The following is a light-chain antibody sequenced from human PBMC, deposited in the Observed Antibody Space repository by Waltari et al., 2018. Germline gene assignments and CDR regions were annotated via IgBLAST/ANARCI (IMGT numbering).Light chain of an antibody. Sequence: QSVLTQPPSASGTPGQRVTISCSGSSSNIGTNYVYWYQQLPGTAPKLLIYTNNKRPSGVPDRFSGSKSGTSGSLAISGLRSEDEAEYFCAAWDDTLTGYVFGPGTKVTVL. J-gene: IGLJ1*01. CDR1: SSNIGTNY. V-gene: IGLV1-47*01. CDR3: AAWDDTLTGYV. CDR2: TNN.